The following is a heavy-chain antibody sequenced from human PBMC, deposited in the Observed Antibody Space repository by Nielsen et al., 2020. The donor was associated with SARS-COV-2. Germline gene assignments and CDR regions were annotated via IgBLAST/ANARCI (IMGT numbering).Heavy chain of an antibody. CDR2: MNPNSGNT. V-gene: IGHV1-8*01. CDR1: GYTFTSYD. J-gene: IGHJ4*02. CDR3: AREYDLSSSWYEPLGY. Sequence: ASVKVSCKASGYTFTSYDINWVRQATGQGLEWMGWMNPNSGNTGYAQKFQGRVTMTRNTSLSTAYMELSSLRSEDTAVYYCAREYDLSSSWYEPLGYWGQGTLVTVSS. D-gene: IGHD6-13*01.